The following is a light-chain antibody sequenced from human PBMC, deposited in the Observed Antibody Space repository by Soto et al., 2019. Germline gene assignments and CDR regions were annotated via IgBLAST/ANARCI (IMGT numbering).Light chain of an antibody. CDR2: KTS. J-gene: IGKJ4*01. CDR3: QHHHTHRYT. Sequence: DIQMTQSPSTLSASVGDRVTITCRASETIFNWLAWYQKKPGKAPKLLIYKTSSLQDGVPSRFRGSGSGTELSLTISSLQPDDFAPYYCQHHHTHRYTFGGGTSLEI. CDR1: ETIFNW. V-gene: IGKV1-5*03.